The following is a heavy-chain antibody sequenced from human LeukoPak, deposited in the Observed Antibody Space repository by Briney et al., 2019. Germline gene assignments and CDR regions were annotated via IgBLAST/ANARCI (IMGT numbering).Heavy chain of an antibody. CDR1: GYIFISYG. CDR3: ARDYYGSARNFDY. CDR2: ISGYSGNT. Sequence: GASVKVSCKASGYIFISYGISWVRQAPGQGLEWMGWISGYSGNTNYAQKLQGRVTMATDTSTSTAYTELRSLRSDDTAVYYCARDYYGSARNFDYWGQGTLVTVSS. J-gene: IGHJ4*02. D-gene: IGHD3-10*01. V-gene: IGHV1-18*01.